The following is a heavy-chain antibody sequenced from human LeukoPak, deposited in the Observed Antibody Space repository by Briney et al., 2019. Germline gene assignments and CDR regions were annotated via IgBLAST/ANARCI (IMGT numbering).Heavy chain of an antibody. Sequence: PGGSLRLSCAASGFTFNNYWMHWVRQAPGKGLVWVSRINSDGSDTTYADSVKGRFTISTDNAKNSLYLQMNSLRAEDTAVYYCGRGGYCSGGTCYRFNAFDIWGQGTTVTVSS. CDR1: GFTFNNYW. D-gene: IGHD2-15*01. CDR2: INSDGSDT. CDR3: GRGGYCSGGTCYRFNAFDI. V-gene: IGHV3-74*01. J-gene: IGHJ3*02.